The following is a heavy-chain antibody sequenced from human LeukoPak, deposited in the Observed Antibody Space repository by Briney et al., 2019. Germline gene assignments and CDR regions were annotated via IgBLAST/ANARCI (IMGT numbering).Heavy chain of an antibody. D-gene: IGHD4-17*01. CDR3: ARDRDSNDYGDYYYYGMDV. CDR1: GYSISSGYY. J-gene: IGHJ6*02. Sequence: SETLSLTCTVSGYSISSGYYWGWIRQPPGKGLEWVGSIYYSGSTYYNPSLKSRVTISVDTSKNQFSLKLSSVTAADTAVYYCARDRDSNDYGDYYYYGMDVWGQGTTVTVSS. V-gene: IGHV4-38-2*02. CDR2: IYYSGST.